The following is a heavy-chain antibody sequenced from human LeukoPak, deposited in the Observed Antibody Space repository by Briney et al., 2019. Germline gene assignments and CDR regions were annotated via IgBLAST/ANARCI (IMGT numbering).Heavy chain of an antibody. CDR1: GGSISSFY. D-gene: IGHD2-15*01. J-gene: IGHJ1*01. CDR3: ASTEGYCSGGTCYSMEYFRH. Sequence: PSETLSLTCTVSGGSISSFYWSWIRQAPGKGLEWIGHTFHNENSNYNPSLKTRVTLSLDTSKNQFSLKLNSVTAADTAVYYCASTEGYCSGGTCYSMEYFRHWGQGTQVAVSS. V-gene: IGHV4-59*01. CDR2: TFHNENS.